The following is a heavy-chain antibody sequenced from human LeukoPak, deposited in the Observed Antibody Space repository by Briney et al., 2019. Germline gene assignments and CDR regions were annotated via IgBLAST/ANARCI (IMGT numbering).Heavy chain of an antibody. D-gene: IGHD3-10*01. J-gene: IGHJ4*02. V-gene: IGHV3-23*01. CDR3: VRDSEGSFDY. CDR2: LACLDASCTE. Sequence: GGSLRLSCAASGFTFGTFDMSWVRQAPGKCLEWVSTLACLDASCTEYYSDSVKGRFSISRDKAKSTLSLQVNSLRVEDTAMYYCVRDSEGSFDYWGQGTLVTVSS. CDR1: GFTFGTFD.